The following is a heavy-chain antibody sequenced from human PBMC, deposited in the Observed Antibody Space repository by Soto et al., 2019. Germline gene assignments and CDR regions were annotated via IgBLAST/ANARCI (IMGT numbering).Heavy chain of an antibody. D-gene: IGHD1-26*01. CDR1: GYTPTNYD. CDR3: ARAVYRRGTYSDFDN. J-gene: IGHJ4*02. Sequence: QVPLVQSGAEVKKPGASVTVSCKTSGYTPTNYDIGWVRQAPGQGLEWLGWISAYNGNTNSAQKLQGRLTRTTDTSTRTAYMELRSLRSDDTAVYYCARAVYRRGTYSDFDNWGQGTRVTVSS. CDR2: ISAYNGNT. V-gene: IGHV1-18*01.